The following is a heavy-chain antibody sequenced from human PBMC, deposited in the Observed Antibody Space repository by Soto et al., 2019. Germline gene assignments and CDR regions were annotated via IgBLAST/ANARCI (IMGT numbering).Heavy chain of an antibody. J-gene: IGHJ3*02. CDR2: ISSSGSTI. CDR1: GFTFSSYE. D-gene: IGHD5-18*01. V-gene: IGHV3-48*03. CDR3: ASGYGKWRSPDAFDI. Sequence: GFLRLSCAASGFTFSSYEMNWVRQAPGKGLEWVSYISSSGSTIYYADSVKGRFTISRDKAKNSLYLQMNSLRAEDTAVYYCASGYGKWRSPDAFDIWGQGTMVTVSS.